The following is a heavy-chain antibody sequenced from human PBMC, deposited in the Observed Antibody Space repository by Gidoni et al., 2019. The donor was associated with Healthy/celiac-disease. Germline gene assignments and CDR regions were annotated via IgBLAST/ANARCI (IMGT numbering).Heavy chain of an antibody. V-gene: IGHV2-5*01. CDR2: IYWNDDK. D-gene: IGHD3-3*01. Sequence: QITLKESGPTLVKPTQTLTLTCTFSGFSLSTSGVGVGWIRQPPGKALEWLALIYWNDDKRYSPSLKSRLTITKDTSKNQVVLTMTNMDPVDTATYYCAHSPTHYDFWSGYALSYFDYWGQGTLVTVSS. J-gene: IGHJ4*02. CDR1: GFSLSTSGVG. CDR3: AHSPTHYDFWSGYALSYFDY.